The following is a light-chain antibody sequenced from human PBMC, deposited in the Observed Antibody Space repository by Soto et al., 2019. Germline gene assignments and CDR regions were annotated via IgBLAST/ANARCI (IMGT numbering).Light chain of an antibody. CDR3: AARDDSLNGWV. Sequence: QSVLTQPPSASGTPGQRVTISCSGSSSNIGSNTVNWYQQLPGTAPKLLIYNNNQRPPGVPDRFSGSKSGTSASLAISGLQSEDEADYYCAARDDSLNGWVFGGGTKLTVL. V-gene: IGLV1-44*01. CDR1: SSNIGSNT. CDR2: NNN. J-gene: IGLJ3*02.